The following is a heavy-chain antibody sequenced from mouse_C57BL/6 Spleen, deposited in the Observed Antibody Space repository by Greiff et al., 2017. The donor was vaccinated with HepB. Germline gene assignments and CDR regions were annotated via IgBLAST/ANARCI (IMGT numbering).Heavy chain of an antibody. Sequence: VQLQQPGAELVRPGSSVKLSCKASGYTFTSYWMHWVKQRPIQGLEWIGNIDPSDSETHYNQKFKDKATLTVDKSSSTAYMQLSSLTSEDSAVYYCARRRDYYSNYGYFDVWGTGTTVTVSS. CDR2: IDPSDSET. D-gene: IGHD2-5*01. V-gene: IGHV1-52*01. CDR3: ARRRDYYSNYGYFDV. CDR1: GYTFTSYW. J-gene: IGHJ1*03.